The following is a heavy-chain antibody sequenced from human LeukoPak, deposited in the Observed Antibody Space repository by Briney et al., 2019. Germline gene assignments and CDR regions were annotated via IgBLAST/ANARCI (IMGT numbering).Heavy chain of an antibody. CDR1: GFTFSSYA. Sequence: PGGSLRLSCAASGFTFSSYAMSWVRQAPGKGLEWVSALSGSGGSTYYADSVKGRFTISRGNSKNTLYLQMNSLRAEDTAVYYCARGYGGNSLGPCFDYWGQGTLVTVSS. CDR2: LSGSGGST. D-gene: IGHD4-23*01. J-gene: IGHJ4*02. V-gene: IGHV3-23*01. CDR3: ARGYGGNSLGPCFDY.